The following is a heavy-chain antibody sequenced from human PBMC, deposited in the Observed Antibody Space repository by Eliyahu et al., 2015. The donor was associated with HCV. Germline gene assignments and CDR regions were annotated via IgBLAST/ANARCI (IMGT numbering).Heavy chain of an antibody. CDR3: ARVPGPYDSSGYPYYYYGMDV. V-gene: IGHV1-69*06. D-gene: IGHD3-22*01. Sequence: QVQLVQSGAEVKKPGSSVKVSCKASGXTFSSYAIXWVRQAPGQGLEWMGGILPIFGTANYAQKFQGRVTITADKSTSTAYMELSSLRSEDTAVYYCARVPGPYDSSGYPYYYYGMDVWGQGTTVTVSS. CDR1: GXTFSSYA. J-gene: IGHJ6*02. CDR2: ILPIFGTA.